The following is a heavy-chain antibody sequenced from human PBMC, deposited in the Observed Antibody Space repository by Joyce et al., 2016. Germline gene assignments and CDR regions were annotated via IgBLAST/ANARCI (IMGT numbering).Heavy chain of an antibody. CDR3: ATKVTTAFDH. J-gene: IGHJ4*02. Sequence: EVKLVESGGGLAQPGGSLKLSCAGSGFIFSDSGIYWVLQVAGKVLVCVGRIRSKAMSYATVYAASVKGRVTISRDDAKNMAYLQLNSLKTEDTAVYYCATKVTTAFDHWGQGTLVTVSS. D-gene: IGHD4-17*01. CDR1: GFIFSDSG. CDR2: IRSKAMSYAT. V-gene: IGHV3-73*01.